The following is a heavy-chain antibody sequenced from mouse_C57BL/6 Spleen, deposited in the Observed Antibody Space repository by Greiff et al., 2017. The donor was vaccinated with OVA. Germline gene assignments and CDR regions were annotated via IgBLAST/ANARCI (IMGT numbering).Heavy chain of an antibody. CDR1: GFTFTDYY. J-gene: IGHJ4*01. CDR3: ARGGNYAMDY. CDR2: IRNKANGYTT. Sequence: EVMLVESGGGLVQPGGSLSLSCAASGFTFTDYYMSWVRQPPGKALEWLGFIRNKANGYTTEYSASVKGRVTISRDNSQSILYLQMNALRAEDSATYYCARGGNYAMDYWGQGTSVTVSS. V-gene: IGHV7-3*01.